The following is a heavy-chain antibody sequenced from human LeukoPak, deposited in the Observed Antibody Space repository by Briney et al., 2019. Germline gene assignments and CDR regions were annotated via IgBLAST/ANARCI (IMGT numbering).Heavy chain of an antibody. V-gene: IGHV3-48*03. J-gene: IGHJ4*02. Sequence: GGSLRLSCAASEFTFSSYGMNWVRQAPGKRLEWVSYISGSGSTIYYADSVKGRFTVSRDNAKNSLYLQMNSLRADDTAVYYCARVRYDFVWGSYDYWGQGTLVTVSS. CDR1: EFTFSSYG. CDR3: ARVRYDFVWGSYDY. CDR2: ISGSGSTI. D-gene: IGHD3-16*01.